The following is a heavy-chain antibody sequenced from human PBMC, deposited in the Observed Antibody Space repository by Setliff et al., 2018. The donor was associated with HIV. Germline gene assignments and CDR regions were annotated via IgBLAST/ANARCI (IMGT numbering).Heavy chain of an antibody. CDR3: ARGGRSWFKNFHGAFDV. Sequence: PSETLSLTCTVSGGSISSSSYYWGWIRQPPGKGLEWIGNIFYSGSTYYSPSLQSRVTISVDTSKNQFSLRLTSVTAADTAVYYCARGGRSWFKNFHGAFDVWGQGTMVTV. J-gene: IGHJ3*01. CDR1: GGSISSSSYY. V-gene: IGHV4-39*01. D-gene: IGHD3-16*01. CDR2: IFYSGST.